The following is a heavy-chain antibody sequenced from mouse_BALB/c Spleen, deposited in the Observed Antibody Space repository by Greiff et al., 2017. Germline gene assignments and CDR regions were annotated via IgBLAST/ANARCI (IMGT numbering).Heavy chain of an antibody. CDR2: ISSGSSTI. CDR3: ARCLYYGSSYFDY. J-gene: IGHJ2*01. CDR1: GFTFSSYG. D-gene: IGHD1-1*01. V-gene: IGHV5-17*02. Sequence: EVQLVESGGGLVQPGGSRKLSCAASGFTFSSYGMHWVRQTPEKGLEWVAYISSGSSTIYYADTVKGRFTISRDNTKNTLFLQMTSLRSEDTAMYYCARCLYYGSSYFDYWGQGTTLTVSS.